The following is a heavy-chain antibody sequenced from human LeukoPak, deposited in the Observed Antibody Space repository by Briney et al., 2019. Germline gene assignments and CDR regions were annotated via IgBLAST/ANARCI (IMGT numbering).Heavy chain of an antibody. J-gene: IGHJ5*02. Sequence: PSETLSLTCAVYGGSFSGYYWSWIRQPPGKGLEWIGSIYYSGSTYYNPSLKSRVTISVDTSKNQFSLKLSSVTAADTAVYYCARDFTEAGYYDFWSGYYEGSWFDPWGQGTLVTVSS. CDR2: IYYSGST. CDR1: GGSFSGYY. CDR3: ARDFTEAGYYDFWSGYYEGSWFDP. D-gene: IGHD3-3*01. V-gene: IGHV4-34*01.